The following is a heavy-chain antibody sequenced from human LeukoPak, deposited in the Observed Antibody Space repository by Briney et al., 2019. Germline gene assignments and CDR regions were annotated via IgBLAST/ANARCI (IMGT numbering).Heavy chain of an antibody. CDR2: ISWNSGSI. CDR3: AKSKGYSSSWYGDAFDI. D-gene: IGHD6-13*01. V-gene: IGHV3-9*01. CDR1: GFTFDDYA. J-gene: IGHJ3*02. Sequence: GGSLRLSCAASGFTFDDYAMHWVRQAPGKGPEWVSGISWNSGSIGYADSVKGRFTISRDNAKNSLYLQMNSLRAEDTALYYCAKSKGYSSSWYGDAFDIWGQGTMVTVSS.